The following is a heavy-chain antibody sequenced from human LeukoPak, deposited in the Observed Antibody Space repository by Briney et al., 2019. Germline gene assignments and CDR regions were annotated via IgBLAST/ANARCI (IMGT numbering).Heavy chain of an antibody. CDR3: ARQTTTTTYDS. CDR1: GYRFTSYW. J-gene: IGHJ4*02. Sequence: GESLKISCKGSGYRFTSYWIAWVRQMPGKGLEWMGIIYPSDSDTTYSPSFQGQVTISADKSISTAYLQWNSLKASDTAMCYCARQTTTTTYDSWGQGTLVTVSS. CDR2: IYPSDSDT. D-gene: IGHD4-11*01. V-gene: IGHV5-51*01.